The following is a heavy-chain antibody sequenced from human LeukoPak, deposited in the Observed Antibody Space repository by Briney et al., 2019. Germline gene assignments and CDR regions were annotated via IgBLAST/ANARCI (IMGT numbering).Heavy chain of an antibody. CDR3: AVAYYYGSGDAFDI. V-gene: IGHV3-21*01. J-gene: IGHJ3*02. Sequence: GGSLRLSCSASGFTFSIYDMNWVRQAPGKGLEWVSSITSTSSYTYYADSVKGRFTISRDNVKNSLYLQMNSLRAEDTAVYYCAVAYYYGSGDAFDIWGQGTKVTVSS. CDR1: GFTFSIYD. CDR2: ITSTSSYT. D-gene: IGHD3-10*01.